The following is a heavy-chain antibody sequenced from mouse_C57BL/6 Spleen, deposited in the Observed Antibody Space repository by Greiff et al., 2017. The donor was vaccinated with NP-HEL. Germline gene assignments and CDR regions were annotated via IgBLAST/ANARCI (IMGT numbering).Heavy chain of an antibody. J-gene: IGHJ1*03. CDR2: IYPGGGYT. D-gene: IGHD2-4*01. V-gene: IGHV1-63*01. CDR1: GYTFTNYW. CDR3: ARRAYYDYDPWYFDV. Sequence: QVQLKESGAELVRPGPSVKMSCKASGYTFTNYWIGWTKQRPGHGLEWIGDIYPGGGYTNYNEKFKGKATLTADKSSSTAYMQFSSLTSEDSAIYYCARRAYYDYDPWYFDVWGTGTTVTVSS.